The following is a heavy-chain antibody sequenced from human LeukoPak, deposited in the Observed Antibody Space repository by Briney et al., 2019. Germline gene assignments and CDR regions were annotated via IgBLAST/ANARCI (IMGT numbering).Heavy chain of an antibody. CDR3: AKGDDYGANTRLPKYNWFDL. D-gene: IGHD4-23*01. J-gene: IGHJ5*02. CDR1: GFTFSSYA. CDR2: IRYDGNNK. Sequence: GGSLRLSCAASGFTFSSYAMHWVRQAPGKGLEWVAFIRYDGNNKNYADSAKGRFTISRDNSKDTLYLQMNSLRAEDTAVYYCAKGDDYGANTRLPKYNWFDLWGQGTLVTVSS. V-gene: IGHV3-30*02.